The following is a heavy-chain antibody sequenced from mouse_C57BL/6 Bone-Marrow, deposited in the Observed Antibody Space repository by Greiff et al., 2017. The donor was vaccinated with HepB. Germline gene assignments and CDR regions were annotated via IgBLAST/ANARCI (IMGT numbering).Heavy chain of an antibody. V-gene: IGHV1-66*01. J-gene: IGHJ2*01. Sequence: QVQLQQSGPELVKPGASVKISCKASGYSFTSYYIHWVKQRPGQGLEGIGWIYPGSGNTKYNEKFKGKATMTADTSSSTAYMQLSSLTSEDSAVYYCARGGYGSSYVYGGQGTTLTVSS. CDR3: ARGGYGSSYVY. D-gene: IGHD1-1*01. CDR2: IYPGSGNT. CDR1: GYSFTSYY.